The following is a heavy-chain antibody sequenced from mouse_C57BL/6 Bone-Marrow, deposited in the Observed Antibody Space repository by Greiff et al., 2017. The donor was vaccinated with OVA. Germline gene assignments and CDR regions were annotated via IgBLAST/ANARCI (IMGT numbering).Heavy chain of an antibody. D-gene: IGHD1-1*01. CDR2: IDPETGGT. CDR3: TRRVIYYYGSSYWYFDV. CDR1: GYTFTDYV. J-gene: IGHJ1*03. Sequence: VQLQQSGAELVRPGASVTLSCKASGYTFTDYVMHWVKQTPVHGLEWIGAIDPETGGTAYNQKFKGKAILTADKSSSTAYMELRSLTSEDSAVYYCTRRVIYYYGSSYWYFDVWGTGTTVTVSS. V-gene: IGHV1-15*01.